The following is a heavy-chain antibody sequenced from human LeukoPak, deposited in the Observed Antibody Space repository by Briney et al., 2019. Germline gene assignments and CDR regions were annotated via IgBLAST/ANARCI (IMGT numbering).Heavy chain of an antibody. Sequence: PSETLSLACSISGDSLSSSSYYWGWIRQPPGMGLEWIGNIYYDGSTYYNSSLKGRVTISVDTSKNQFSLKLSSVTAADTAVYYCARVDIVVVPAAKHQNYYYYYGMDVWGQGTTVTVSS. CDR1: GDSLSSSSYY. D-gene: IGHD2-2*01. J-gene: IGHJ6*02. CDR2: IYYDGST. V-gene: IGHV4-39*01. CDR3: ARVDIVVVPAAKHQNYYYYYGMDV.